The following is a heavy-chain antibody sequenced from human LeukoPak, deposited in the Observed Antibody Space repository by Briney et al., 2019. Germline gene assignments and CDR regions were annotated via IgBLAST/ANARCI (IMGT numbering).Heavy chain of an antibody. CDR3: AKARYSGSPALDF. V-gene: IGHV3-30*02. J-gene: IGHJ4*02. CDR2: TRYDESKT. Sequence: GGPLRLSCAASGFTFSSNGMHWVRKTPGKGLDWVAFTRYDESKTFYGDSVRGRFTISRDNSKNTLYLQMNSLTTDDSAVYYCAKARYSGSPALDFWGQGTLVTVSS. D-gene: IGHD1-26*01. CDR1: GFTFSSNG.